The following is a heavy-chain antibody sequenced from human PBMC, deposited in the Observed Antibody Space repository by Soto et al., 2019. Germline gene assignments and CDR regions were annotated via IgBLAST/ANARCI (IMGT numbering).Heavy chain of an antibody. CDR2: ISYDGSNK. D-gene: IGHD6-13*01. Sequence: QVQLVESGGGVVQPGRSLRLSCAASGFTFSSYGMHWVRQAPGKGLEWVAVISYDGSNKYYADSVKGRFTISRDNSKNTLYLQMNSLRAEDTAVYYCAKDADSSSWYIDYWGQGTLVTVSS. V-gene: IGHV3-30*18. CDR3: AKDADSSSWYIDY. J-gene: IGHJ4*02. CDR1: GFTFSSYG.